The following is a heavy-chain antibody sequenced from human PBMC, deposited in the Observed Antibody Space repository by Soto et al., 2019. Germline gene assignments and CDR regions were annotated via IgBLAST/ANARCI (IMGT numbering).Heavy chain of an antibody. V-gene: IGHV3-15*01. CDR3: TTGGRHYYYYGMDV. D-gene: IGHD2-15*01. CDR2: IKSKTDGGTT. J-gene: IGHJ6*02. Sequence: RRLSCAASGFTFSNAWMSWVRQAPGKGLEWVGRIKSKTDGGTTDYAAPVKGRFTISRDDSKNTLYLQMNSLKTEDTAVYYCTTGGRHYYYYGMDVWGQGTTVTVSS. CDR1: GFTFSNAW.